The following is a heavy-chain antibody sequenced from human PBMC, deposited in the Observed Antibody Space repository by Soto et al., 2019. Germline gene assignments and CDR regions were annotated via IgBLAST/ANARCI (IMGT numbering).Heavy chain of an antibody. J-gene: IGHJ4*02. V-gene: IGHV3-74*01. CDR3: GTVFEH. CDR2: VDREGRGA. CDR1: GITFTNYW. Sequence: GRSMRLACVVSGITFTNYWMRWVRQVTGKGLVWVARVDREGRGASYAGCVKGRFTLSRDSAKHTLSLQMNSLRVEATAMYYCGTVFEHWGQGIPVTVSS.